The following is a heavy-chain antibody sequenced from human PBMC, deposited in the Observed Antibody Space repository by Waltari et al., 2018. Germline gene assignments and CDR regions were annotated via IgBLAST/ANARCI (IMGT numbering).Heavy chain of an antibody. CDR1: GFTFSSYA. D-gene: IGHD3-3*01. CDR3: AKDLGDFWSGYAY. V-gene: IGHV3-23*04. CDR2: ISGSGGST. J-gene: IGHJ4*02. Sequence: EVQLVESGGGLVQPGGSLRLSCAASGFTFSSYAMSWFRRAPGKGLEWVSAISGSGGSTYYADSVKGRFTISRDNSKNTLYLQMNSLRAEDTAVYYCAKDLGDFWSGYAYWGQGTLVTVSS.